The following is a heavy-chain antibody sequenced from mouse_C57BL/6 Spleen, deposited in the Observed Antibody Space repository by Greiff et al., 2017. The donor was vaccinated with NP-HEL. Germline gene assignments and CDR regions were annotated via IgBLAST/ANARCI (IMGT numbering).Heavy chain of an antibody. CDR1: GFTFSSYA. V-gene: IGHV5-4*01. Sequence: EVHLVESGGGLVKPGGSLKLSCAASGFTFSSYAMSWVRQTPEKRLEWVATISDGGSYTYYPDNVKGRFTISRDNAKNNLYLQMSHLKSEDTAMYYCAREKDGYYQFAYWGQGTLVTVSA. D-gene: IGHD2-3*01. CDR2: ISDGGSYT. J-gene: IGHJ3*01. CDR3: AREKDGYYQFAY.